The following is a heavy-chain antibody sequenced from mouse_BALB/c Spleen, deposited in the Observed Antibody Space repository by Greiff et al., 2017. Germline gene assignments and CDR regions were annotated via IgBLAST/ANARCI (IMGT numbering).Heavy chain of an antibody. V-gene: IGHV1-5*01. CDR1: GYSFTSYW. J-gene: IGHJ3*01. D-gene: IGHD2-3*01. CDR3: TRSGDGYFSWFAY. CDR2: IYPGNSDT. Sequence: VQRVESGTVLARPGASVKMSCKASGYSFTSYWMHWVKQRPGQGLEWSGAIYPGNSDTSYNQKFKGKAKLTAVTSASTAYMELSSLTNEDSAVYYCTRSGDGYFSWFAYWGQGTLVTVSA.